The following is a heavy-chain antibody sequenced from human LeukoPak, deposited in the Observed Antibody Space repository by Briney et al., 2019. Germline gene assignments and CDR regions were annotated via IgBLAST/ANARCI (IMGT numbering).Heavy chain of an antibody. J-gene: IGHJ6*03. D-gene: IGHD3-16*01. CDR1: GFTFSSYS. V-gene: IGHV3-48*04. Sequence: QSGGSLRLSCAASGFTFSSYSMNWVRQAPGKGLEWVSYISSSSSTIYYADSVKGRFTISRDNAKNSLYLQMNSLRAEDTAAYYCARDREDSVLRRAFGGLYYYYYMDVWGKGTTVTVSS. CDR3: ARDREDSVLRRAFGGLYYYYYMDV. CDR2: ISSSSSTI.